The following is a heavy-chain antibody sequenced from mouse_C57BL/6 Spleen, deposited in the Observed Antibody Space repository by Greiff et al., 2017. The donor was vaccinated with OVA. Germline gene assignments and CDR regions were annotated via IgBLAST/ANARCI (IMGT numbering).Heavy chain of an antibody. V-gene: IGHV1-52*01. CDR2: IDPSDSET. J-gene: IGHJ3*01. Sequence: VQLQQSGAELVRPGSSVKLSCKASGYTFTSYWMHWVKQRPIQGLEWIGNIDPSDSETHYNQKFKDKATLTVDKSSSTAYMQLSSLTSEDSAVYYCATKEDYGFAYWGQGTLVTVSA. D-gene: IGHD1-1*01. CDR3: ATKEDYGFAY. CDR1: GYTFTSYW.